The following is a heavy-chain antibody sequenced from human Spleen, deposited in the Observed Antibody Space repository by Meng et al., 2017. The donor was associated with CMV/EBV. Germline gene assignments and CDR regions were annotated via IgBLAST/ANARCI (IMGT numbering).Heavy chain of an antibody. CDR2: IYSGINT. J-gene: IGHJ5*02. CDR1: GFTFSSYA. V-gene: IGHV3-53*01. Sequence: GESLKISCAVSGFTFSSYAMSWVRQAPGKGLEWVSVIYSGINTYYADSVKGRFTISRDNSKNTLYLQMNSLRVEDTAVYFCARGRSWFDPWGQGTLVTVSS. CDR3: ARGRSWFDP.